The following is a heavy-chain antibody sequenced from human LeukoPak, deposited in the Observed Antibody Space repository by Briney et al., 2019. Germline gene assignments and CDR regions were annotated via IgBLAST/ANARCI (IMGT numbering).Heavy chain of an antibody. CDR2: IKQDGSEK. CDR3: ARVAVVPAAPRSYYFDY. V-gene: IGHV3-7*01. CDR1: GFTFSSYW. D-gene: IGHD2-2*01. J-gene: IGHJ4*02. Sequence: GGSLRLSCAASGFTFSSYWMSWVRQAPGKGLEWVANIKQDGSEKYYVDSVKGRFTISRDNAKNSLYLQMNSLRAEDTAVYYCARVAVVPAAPRSYYFDYWGQGTLVTVSS.